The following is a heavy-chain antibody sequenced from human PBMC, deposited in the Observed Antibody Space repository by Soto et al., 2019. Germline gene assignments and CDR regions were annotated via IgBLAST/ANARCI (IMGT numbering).Heavy chain of an antibody. CDR2: IPPSGDDT. J-gene: IGHJ3*02. D-gene: IGHD2-15*01. Sequence: GGSLRLSCVGSGFSFSSYAMSWVRQAPGKGPEWVSSIPPSGDDTYFADSVKGRFAISRDNSKNTVYLEMSDLRVEDTAIYYCAKREGLVVVAATRAFDIWGQGIMVTVSS. V-gene: IGHV3-23*01. CDR1: GFSFSSYA. CDR3: AKREGLVVVAATRAFDI.